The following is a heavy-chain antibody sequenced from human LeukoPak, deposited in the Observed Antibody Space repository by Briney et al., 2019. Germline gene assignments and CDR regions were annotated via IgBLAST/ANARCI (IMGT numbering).Heavy chain of an antibody. J-gene: IGHJ4*02. CDR3: AKVAKYYYGPETYYFFEQ. D-gene: IGHD3-10*01. Sequence: GGSLRLSCAASGFSFSTYWMSWVRQAPGKGLEWVANINQDGTEKYYVDSVKGRFTVSRDYAKNSLYLQMNSLRVEDTAVYYCAKVAKYYYGPETYYFFEQWGQGTPVTASS. V-gene: IGHV3-7*01. CDR2: INQDGTEK. CDR1: GFSFSTYW.